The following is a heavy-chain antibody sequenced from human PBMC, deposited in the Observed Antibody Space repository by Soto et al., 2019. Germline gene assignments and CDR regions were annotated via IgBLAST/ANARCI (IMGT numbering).Heavy chain of an antibody. J-gene: IGHJ6*02. CDR1: GGTFSSHA. CDR3: AGSRANTAMASLDYYYGMDV. Sequence: SSVKVSCQASGGTFSSHAISWVRQAPGQGLEWMGGIIPIFGTANYAQKFQGRVTITADESTSTAYMELSSLRSEDTAVYYCAGSRANTAMASLDYYYGMDVWGQGTTVTVSS. D-gene: IGHD5-18*01. CDR2: IIPIFGTA. V-gene: IGHV1-69*13.